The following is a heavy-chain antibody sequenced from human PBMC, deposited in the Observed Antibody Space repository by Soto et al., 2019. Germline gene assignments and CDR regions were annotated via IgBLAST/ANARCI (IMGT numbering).Heavy chain of an antibody. V-gene: IGHV5-51*01. CDR1: GYTFAGYW. Sequence: GESLKISCKGSGYTFAGYWIAWVRQMPGKGLELMGIIYPSDSDTRYRPSFQGQVTISADKSISSAYLQWSSLRASDTAMYYCARGGVSTSSFDYWGQGTPVTVSS. CDR3: ARGGVSTSSFDY. J-gene: IGHJ4*02. CDR2: IYPSDSDT. D-gene: IGHD3-3*01.